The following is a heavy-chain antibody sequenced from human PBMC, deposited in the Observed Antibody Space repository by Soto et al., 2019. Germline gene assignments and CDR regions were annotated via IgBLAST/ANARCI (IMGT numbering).Heavy chain of an antibody. D-gene: IGHD2-2*01. Sequence: SVKVSCKASGGTFSSYTISWVRQAPGQGLEWMGRIIPILGIANYAQKFQGRVTITADKSTSTAYMELSSLRSEDTAVYYCARGTDCSSTSCYYSLLSYWGRG. J-gene: IGHJ4*02. V-gene: IGHV1-69*02. CDR2: IIPILGIA. CDR3: ARGTDCSSTSCYYSLLSY. CDR1: GGTFSSYT.